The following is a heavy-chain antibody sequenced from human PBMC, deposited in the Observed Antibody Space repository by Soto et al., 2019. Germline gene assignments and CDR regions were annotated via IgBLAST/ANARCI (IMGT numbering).Heavy chain of an antibody. CDR3: AKDGITMVRGVGFDY. J-gene: IGHJ4*02. D-gene: IGHD3-10*01. CDR1: EFTFSSYG. CDR2: ISYDGSNK. Sequence: QVQLVESGGGVVQPGRSLRLSCAASEFTFSSYGMHWVRQAPGQELDWLAVISYDGSNKYYADSVKGRFTISRDNSKNTLYLQMNSMRAEDTAVYYCAKDGITMVRGVGFDYWGQGTLVTVSS. V-gene: IGHV3-30*18.